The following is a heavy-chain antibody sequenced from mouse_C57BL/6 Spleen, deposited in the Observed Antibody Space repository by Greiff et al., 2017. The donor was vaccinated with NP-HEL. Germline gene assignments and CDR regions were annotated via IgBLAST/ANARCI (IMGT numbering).Heavy chain of an antibody. J-gene: IGHJ2*01. CDR2: INPNNGGT. Sequence: VQLQQSGPELVKPGASVKIPCKASGYTFTDYNMDWVKQSHGKSLEWIGDINPNNGGTIYNQKFKGKATLTVDKSSSTAYMELRSLTSEDTAVYYCARGYDGYYGYYFDYWGQGTTLTVSS. D-gene: IGHD2-3*01. CDR3: ARGYDGYYGYYFDY. CDR1: GYTFTDYN. V-gene: IGHV1-18*01.